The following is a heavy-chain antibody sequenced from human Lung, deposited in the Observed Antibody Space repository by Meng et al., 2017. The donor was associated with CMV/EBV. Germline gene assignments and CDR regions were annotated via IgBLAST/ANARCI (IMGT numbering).Heavy chain of an antibody. Sequence: GGSLRLSCAASGFRFSDYFMTWIRQAPGKGLEWISYISSSGNNIYYADSVKGRFTISRDNSKNTLYLQMNSLRAEDTAVYYCAKDSRIFGVVIDYFDYWGQGTLVTVSS. CDR1: GFRFSDYF. CDR3: AKDSRIFGVVIDYFDY. J-gene: IGHJ4*02. V-gene: IGHV3-11*01. CDR2: ISSSGNNI. D-gene: IGHD3-3*02.